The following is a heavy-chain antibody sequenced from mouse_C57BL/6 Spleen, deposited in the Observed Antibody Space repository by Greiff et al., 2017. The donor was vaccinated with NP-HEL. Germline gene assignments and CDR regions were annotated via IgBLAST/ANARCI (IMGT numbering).Heavy chain of an antibody. J-gene: IGHJ4*01. V-gene: IGHV5-6*02. CDR2: ISSGGSYT. CDR1: GFTFSSYG. CDR3: ARLLTGTYAMDY. Sequence: DVKLVESGGDLVKPGGSLKLSCAASGFTFSSYGMSWVRQTPDKRLEWVATISSGGSYTYYPDSVKGRFTISRDNAKNTLYLQMGSLKSEDTAMYYCARLLTGTYAMDYWGQGTSVTVSS. D-gene: IGHD4-1*01.